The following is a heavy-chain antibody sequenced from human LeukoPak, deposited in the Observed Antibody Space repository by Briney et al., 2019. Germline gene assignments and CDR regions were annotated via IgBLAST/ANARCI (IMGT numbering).Heavy chain of an antibody. CDR1: GGSISSGSYY. CDR3: ARAVRDGDYEVLVDY. CDR2: IYTSGST. D-gene: IGHD4-17*01. J-gene: IGHJ4*02. Sequence: PSQTLSLTCTVSGGSISSGSYYWSWIRQPAGKGLEWIGRIYTSGSTNYNPSLKSRVTISVDTSKNQLSLKLSSVTAADTAVYYCARAVRDGDYEVLVDYWGQGTLVTVSS. V-gene: IGHV4-61*02.